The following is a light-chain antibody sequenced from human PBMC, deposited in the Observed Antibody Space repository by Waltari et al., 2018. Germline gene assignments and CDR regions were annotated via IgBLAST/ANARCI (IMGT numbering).Light chain of an antibody. CDR2: AAS. CDR1: QSISGY. CDR3: QQSFNRPPT. Sequence: DIDMTQSPSSLSASVGDRVTITCRASQSISGYLHWYQQKPGRAPRLLIFAASNLQSAVPSRFSGSGSGTDFTLTISSLQPEDFATYYCQQSFNRPPTFGGGTKVEVK. J-gene: IGKJ4*01. V-gene: IGKV1-39*01.